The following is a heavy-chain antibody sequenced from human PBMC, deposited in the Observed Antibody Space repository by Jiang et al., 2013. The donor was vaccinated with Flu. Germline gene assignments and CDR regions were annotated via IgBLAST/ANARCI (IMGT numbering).Heavy chain of an antibody. J-gene: IGHJ4*02. Sequence: KPTQTLTLTCTFSGFSLSTSAVAVSWIRQPPGKALEWLALIYWDDDKRYSPSLKSRLTITKDTSKNQVVLTMTNMDPVDTATYYCAHMLVITLFDYWGQGTLVTVSS. CDR1: GFSLSTSAVA. V-gene: IGHV2-5*02. D-gene: IGHD3-22*01. CDR3: AHMLVITLFDY. CDR2: IYWDDDK.